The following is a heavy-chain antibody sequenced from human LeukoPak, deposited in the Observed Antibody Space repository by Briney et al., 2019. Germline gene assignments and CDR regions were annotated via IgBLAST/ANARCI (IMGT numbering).Heavy chain of an antibody. CDR1: GGSVSSYY. CDR3: ARAYDTFSTALYRYFDI. J-gene: IGHJ4*02. D-gene: IGHD3-16*01. CDR2: INHSGRT. V-gene: IGHV4-4*07. Sequence: SHSLSLTCTVAGGSVSSYYWSWTRQPAGKGLEWIGRINHSGRTNYNPPLKSRVTISIDTSKHQFSLKLSSVTAADTAVYYCARAYDTFSTALYRYFDIWGRGTMVTVSS.